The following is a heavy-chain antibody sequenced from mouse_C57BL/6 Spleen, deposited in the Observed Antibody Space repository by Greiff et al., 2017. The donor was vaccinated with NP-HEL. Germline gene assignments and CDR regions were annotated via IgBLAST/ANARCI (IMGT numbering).Heavy chain of an antibody. CDR2: IYPSDSET. V-gene: IGHV1-61*01. CDR1: GYTFTSYW. Sequence: QVQLKQPGAELVRPGSSVKLSCKASGYTFTSYWMDWVKQRPGQGLEWIGNIYPSDSETHYNQKFKDKATLTVDKSSSTAYMQLSSLTSEDSAVYYCAREGDYHAMDYWGQGTSVTVSS. CDR3: AREGDYHAMDY. J-gene: IGHJ4*01.